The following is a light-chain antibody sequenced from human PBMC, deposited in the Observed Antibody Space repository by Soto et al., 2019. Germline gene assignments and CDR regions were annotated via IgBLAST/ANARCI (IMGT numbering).Light chain of an antibody. CDR1: SGHSSYA. CDR3: QTWGTGIRWV. V-gene: IGLV4-69*01. CDR2: LNSDGSH. Sequence: QLVLTQSPSASASLGASVKLTCTLSSGHSSYAIAWHQQQPEKGPRYLMKLNSDGSHTKGDGIPDRFSGSTSGAERFLTISSLQSDDEADYYCQTWGTGIRWVFGGGTKLTVL. J-gene: IGLJ3*02.